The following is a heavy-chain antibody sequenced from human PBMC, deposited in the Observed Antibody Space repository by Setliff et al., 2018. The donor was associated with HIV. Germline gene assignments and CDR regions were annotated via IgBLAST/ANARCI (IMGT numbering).Heavy chain of an antibody. J-gene: IGHJ4*02. V-gene: IGHV5-51*01. CDR3: IRRRRAPGTEDLEAV. CDR1: GYTFTNYW. D-gene: IGHD1-26*01. CDR2: IYPGDSVT. Sequence: GESLKISCRASGYTFTNYWIGWVRQMPGKGLEWIGVIYPGDSVTRYGPSFQGQVFISADRSITTAYLEWSSLKPSDTAMCYCIRRRRAPGTEDLEAVWGQGTLVTVSS.